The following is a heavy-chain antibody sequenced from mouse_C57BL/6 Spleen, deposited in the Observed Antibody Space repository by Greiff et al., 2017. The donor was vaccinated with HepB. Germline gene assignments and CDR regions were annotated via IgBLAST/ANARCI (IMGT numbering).Heavy chain of an antibody. V-gene: IGHV1-81*01. CDR3: ERWGYDRGFAY. CDR2: IYPRSGNT. CDR1: GYTFTSYG. J-gene: IGHJ3*01. D-gene: IGHD2-12*01. Sequence: VQLQESGAELARPGASVKLSCKASGYTFTSYGISWVKQRTGQGLEWIGEIYPRSGNTYYNEKFKGKATLTADKSSSTAYMELRSLTSEDSAVYFCERWGYDRGFAYWGQGTLVTVSA.